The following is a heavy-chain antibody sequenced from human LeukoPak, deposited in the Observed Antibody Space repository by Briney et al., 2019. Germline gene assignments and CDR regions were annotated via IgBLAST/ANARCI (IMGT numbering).Heavy chain of an antibody. D-gene: IGHD1-1*01. J-gene: IGHJ4*02. Sequence: GGSLRLSCLVSGFTFSSYTMNWVRQAPGKGLKWISYISATSSAIYYADSVKGRFTISRDNAKNSLYLQMNSLRADDTAVYYCARLLEPHFDSWGQGTLVTVSS. V-gene: IGHV3-48*04. CDR3: ARLLEPHFDS. CDR2: ISATSSAI. CDR1: GFTFSSYT.